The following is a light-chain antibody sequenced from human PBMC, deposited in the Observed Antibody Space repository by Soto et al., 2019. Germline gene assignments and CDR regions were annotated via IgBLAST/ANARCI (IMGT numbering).Light chain of an antibody. CDR2: DAS. CDR1: QSVSSY. Sequence: EIVLTQSPATLSLSPGERATLSCRASQSVSSYLAWYQPKPGQAPRLLIYDASNRAPGIPARFSGSGSGRGLTLYIRSLEREDLAVYYCQQRSTWPRTFGQGTKLELQ. J-gene: IGKJ2*01. CDR3: QQRSTWPRT. V-gene: IGKV3-11*02.